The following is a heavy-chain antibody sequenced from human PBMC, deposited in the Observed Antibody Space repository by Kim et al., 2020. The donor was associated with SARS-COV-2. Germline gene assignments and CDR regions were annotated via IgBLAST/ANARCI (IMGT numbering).Heavy chain of an antibody. CDR1: GGTFSSYA. V-gene: IGHV1-69*06. J-gene: IGHJ3*02. D-gene: IGHD5-12*01. CDR2: IIPIFGTA. CDR3: ARAGGSGYDFAFDI. Sequence: SVKVSCKASGGTFSSYAISWVRQAPGQGLEWMGGIIPIFGTANYAQKFQGRVTITADKSTSTAYMELSSLRSEDTAVYYCARAGGSGYDFAFDIWGQGTMFTVSS.